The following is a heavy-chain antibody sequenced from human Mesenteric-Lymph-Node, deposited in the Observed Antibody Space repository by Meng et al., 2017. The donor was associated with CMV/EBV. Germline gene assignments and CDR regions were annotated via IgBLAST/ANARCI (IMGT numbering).Heavy chain of an antibody. Sequence: KVSCKGFGYSFSNYRIAWVRQMPGKGLEWMGIIYPDDSDTRYSPSFQGQVTISADKSISTAYLQWSSLKASDSAMYYCARQENFDYWGQGTLVTVSS. J-gene: IGHJ4*02. CDR2: IYPDDSDT. CDR1: GYSFSNYR. CDR3: ARQENFDY. V-gene: IGHV5-51*01.